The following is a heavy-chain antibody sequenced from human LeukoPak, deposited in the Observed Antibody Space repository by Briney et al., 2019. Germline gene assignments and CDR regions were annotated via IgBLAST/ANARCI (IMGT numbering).Heavy chain of an antibody. CDR3: AKLTFDY. CDR2: ISDSGIST. J-gene: IGHJ4*02. D-gene: IGHD7-27*01. CDR1: GFTFSSHA. V-gene: IGHV3-23*01. Sequence: GGSLRLSCAASGFTFSSHAMTWVRQAPGKGLEWVSTISDSGISTFYADSVKGRFTISRDNSKNTLYLQMNNLRVEDTAVYYCAKLTFDYWAQGTLVTVSS.